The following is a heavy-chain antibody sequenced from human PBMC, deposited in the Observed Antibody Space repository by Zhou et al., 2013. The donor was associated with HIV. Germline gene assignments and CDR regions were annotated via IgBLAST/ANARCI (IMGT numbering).Heavy chain of an antibody. V-gene: IGHV1-69*05. J-gene: IGHJ4*02. CDR3: ARGDLGYCSSTSCYSLRY. CDR2: IIPIFGTA. D-gene: IGHD2-2*01. Sequence: QVQLVQSGAEVKKPGSSVKVSCKASGGTFSSYAISWVRQAPGQGLEWMGGIIPIFGTANYAQKFQGRVTITTDESTSTAYMELSSLRSEDTAVYYCARGDLGYCSSTSCYSLRYWGQGTLVTVSS. CDR1: GGTFSSYA.